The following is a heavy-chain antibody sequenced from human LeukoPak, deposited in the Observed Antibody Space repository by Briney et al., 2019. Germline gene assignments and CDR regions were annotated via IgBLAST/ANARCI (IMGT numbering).Heavy chain of an antibody. CDR3: ATVIFLGEAMVTGFDY. D-gene: IGHD5-18*01. V-gene: IGHV3-23*01. Sequence: GGSLRLSCAASGFTFSSYAMSWVRQAPGKGLEWVSAISGSGGSTYYADSVKGRFTISRDNSKNTLYLQMNSLRAEDTAVYYCATVIFLGEAMVTGFDYWGQGTLVTVSS. J-gene: IGHJ4*02. CDR1: GFTFSSYA. CDR2: ISGSGGST.